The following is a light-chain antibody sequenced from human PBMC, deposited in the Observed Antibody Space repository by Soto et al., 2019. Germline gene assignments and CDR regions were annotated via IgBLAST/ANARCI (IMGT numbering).Light chain of an antibody. Sequence: EIVMTQSPATLSVSPGERATLSCRASQSVSSNLAWYQQKPGQAPRLLIYGASTSATGIPARFSGSGSGTEFTLPISSLQSEDFAVYYCQQYNNWPPFTFGPGTKVDIK. CDR1: QSVSSN. V-gene: IGKV3-15*01. CDR2: GAS. J-gene: IGKJ3*01. CDR3: QQYNNWPPFT.